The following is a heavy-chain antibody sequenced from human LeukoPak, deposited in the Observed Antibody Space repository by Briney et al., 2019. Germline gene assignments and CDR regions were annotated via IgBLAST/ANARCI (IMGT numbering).Heavy chain of an antibody. CDR2: IYYSGST. CDR1: GGSISSSSYY. V-gene: IGHV4-39*01. CDR3: ARHYGWFDP. Sequence: SESLSLTCTISGGSISSSSYYWGWIRQPQGKGPEWIGSIYYSGSTYYNPSLKSRGTISVDTSKNLFSLKLSAVTAADTAVYYCARHYGWFDPWGQGTLVTVSA. D-gene: IGHD3-16*01. J-gene: IGHJ5*02.